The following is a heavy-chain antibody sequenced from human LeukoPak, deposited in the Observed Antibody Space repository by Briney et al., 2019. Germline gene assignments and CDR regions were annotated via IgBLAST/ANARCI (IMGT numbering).Heavy chain of an antibody. V-gene: IGHV4-59*01. CDR1: GGSISSYY. CDR3: AGYSSSWSY. Sequence: SETLSLTCTVSGGSISSYYWSWIRQPPGKGLEWIGYIYYSGGTNYNPSLKSRVTISVDTSKNQFSLKLSSVTAADTAVYYCAGYSSSWSYWGQGTLVTVSS. J-gene: IGHJ4*02. D-gene: IGHD6-13*01. CDR2: IYYSGGT.